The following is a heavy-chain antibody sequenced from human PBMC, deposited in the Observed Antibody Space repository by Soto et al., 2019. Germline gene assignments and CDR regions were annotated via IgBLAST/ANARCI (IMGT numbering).Heavy chain of an antibody. CDR1: GFTFSDYY. Sequence: GGSLRLSCAASGFTFSDYYMSWIRQAPGKGLEWVSYISSSGSTIYYADSVKGRFTISRDNAKNSLYLQMNSLRAEDTAVYYCARDSPYGDYVPLYFDYWGQGTLVTVSS. CDR3: ARDSPYGDYVPLYFDY. D-gene: IGHD4-17*01. V-gene: IGHV3-11*01. CDR2: ISSSGSTI. J-gene: IGHJ4*02.